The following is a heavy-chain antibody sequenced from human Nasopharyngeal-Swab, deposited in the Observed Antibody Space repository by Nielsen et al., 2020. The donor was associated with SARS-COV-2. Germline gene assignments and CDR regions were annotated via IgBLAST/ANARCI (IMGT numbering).Heavy chain of an antibody. CDR1: GGSISSYY. J-gene: IGHJ6*02. Sequence: SETLSLTCTVSGGSISSYYWSWIRQPPGKGLEWIGYIYYSGSTNYNPSLKSRVTISVDTSKNQFSLKLSSVTAADTAVYYCARGDVVVPAAIYYYYYGMDVWGQGTTVTVS. V-gene: IGHV4-59*12. CDR2: IYYSGST. D-gene: IGHD2-2*01. CDR3: ARGDVVVPAAIYYYYYGMDV.